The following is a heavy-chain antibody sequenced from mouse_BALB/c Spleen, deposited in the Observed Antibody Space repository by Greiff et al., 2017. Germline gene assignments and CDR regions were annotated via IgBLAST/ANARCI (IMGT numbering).Heavy chain of an antibody. CDR2: ISSGGGST. V-gene: IGHV5-12-1*01. CDR3: ARHPLGGLAWFAY. J-gene: IGHJ3*01. D-gene: IGHD3-1*01. Sequence: EVQVVESGGGLVKPGGSLKLSCAASGFAFSSYDMSWVRQTPEKRLEWVAYISSGGGSTYYPDTVKGRFTISRDNAKNTLYLQMSSLKSEDTAMYYCARHPLGGLAWFAYWGQGTLVTVSA. CDR1: GFAFSSYD.